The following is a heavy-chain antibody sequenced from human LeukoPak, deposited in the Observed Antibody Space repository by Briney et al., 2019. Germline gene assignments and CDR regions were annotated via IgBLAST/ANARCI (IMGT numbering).Heavy chain of an antibody. Sequence: ASVKVSCKASGYTFTGYYMHWVRQAPGQGLEWMGWINPNSGGTNYAQKFQGRVTMTRDTSISTAYMELSRLRSDDTAAYYCATLWGGLMSSEIDYWGQGTLVTVSS. CDR1: GYTFTGYY. D-gene: IGHD3-3*01. CDR2: INPNSGGT. J-gene: IGHJ4*02. CDR3: ATLWGGLMSSEIDY. V-gene: IGHV1-2*02.